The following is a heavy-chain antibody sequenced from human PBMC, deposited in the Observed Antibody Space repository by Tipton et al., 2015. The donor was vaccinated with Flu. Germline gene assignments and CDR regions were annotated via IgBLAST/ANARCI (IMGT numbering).Heavy chain of an antibody. CDR1: GFTFSDYW. D-gene: IGHD3-3*01. J-gene: IGHJ6*02. CDR3: AREGGYDFWSGYYPYAMDV. CDR2: IKPDESER. Sequence: VQLVQSGGGLVQPGGSLRLSCAASGFTFSDYWMACVRQAPGKGLEWVANIKPDESERYYVASVKGRFTISRDISKNTLYLQMNSLRVEDTAVYYCAREGGYDFWSGYYPYAMDVCGQGP. V-gene: IGHV3-7*03.